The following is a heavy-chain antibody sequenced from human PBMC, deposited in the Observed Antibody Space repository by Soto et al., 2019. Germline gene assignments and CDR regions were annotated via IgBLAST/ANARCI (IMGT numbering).Heavy chain of an antibody. CDR2: IKSKTDGGTT. D-gene: IGHD6-19*01. J-gene: IGHJ4*01. V-gene: IGHV3-15*01. CDR1: GLTFTNAW. CDR3: TTDPWGNSGFDY. Sequence: GGSLRLSCVASGLTFTNAWMSWVRQAPGKGLECVGRIKSKTDGGTTDYAAPASGRFTISRDDSRNTLYLQMNSLKTEDTAVYYCTTDPWGNSGFDYWGQGTLVTVSS.